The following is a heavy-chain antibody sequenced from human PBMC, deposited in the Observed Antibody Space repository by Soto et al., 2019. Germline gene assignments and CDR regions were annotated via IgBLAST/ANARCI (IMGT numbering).Heavy chain of an antibody. J-gene: IGHJ6*02. D-gene: IGHD3-10*01. Sequence: SVPLYRAWTGAGGCMSGYYWSWSRQSAGKGLEWIGRIYNGGNTQYNPSLKSRVTMSADTSKNQFSLRLNSVTAADTAVYYCARDGSDSYGLDVWGQGTTVTVSS. CDR3: ARDGSDSYGLDV. V-gene: IGHV4-4*07. CDR2: IYNGGNT. CDR1: GGCMSGYY.